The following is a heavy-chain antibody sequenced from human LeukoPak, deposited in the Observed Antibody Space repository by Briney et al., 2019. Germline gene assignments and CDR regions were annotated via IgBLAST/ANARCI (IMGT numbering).Heavy chain of an antibody. Sequence: PGGSLRLSCAASGFTFSIYAMSWVRQAPGKGLEWASAISGSGGSTYYADSVKGRFTISRDNSKNTLYLQMNSLRAEDTAVYYCARGDSSGYGDAFDIWGQGTMVTVSS. CDR1: GFTFSIYA. CDR2: ISGSGGST. V-gene: IGHV3-23*01. D-gene: IGHD3-22*01. J-gene: IGHJ3*02. CDR3: ARGDSSGYGDAFDI.